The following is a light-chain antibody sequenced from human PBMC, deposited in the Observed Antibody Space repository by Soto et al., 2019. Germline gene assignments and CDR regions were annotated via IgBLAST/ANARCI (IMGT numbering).Light chain of an antibody. Sequence: QLVLTQSPSASASLAASVKLTFSLSSRHTNYDIDWHQGQPEKRRQYLMKINSDGRHIKGDGLPDRFSGSSSGAERYLTISSFWSEDEADYYCLTWGPGIWVFGERTKLT. V-gene: IGLV4-69*01. J-gene: IGLJ3*02. CDR2: INSDGRH. CDR1: SRHTNYD. CDR3: LTWGPGIWV.